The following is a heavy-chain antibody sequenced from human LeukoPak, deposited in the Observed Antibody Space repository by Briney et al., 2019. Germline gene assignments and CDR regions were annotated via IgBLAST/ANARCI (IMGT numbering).Heavy chain of an antibody. D-gene: IGHD4-17*01. CDR3: ATTLYVSTTTLTSRPDWFDP. J-gene: IGHJ5*02. CDR2: IKEDGREK. V-gene: IGHV3-7*01. Sequence: GGSLRLSCAASGFTFSSYWMSWVRQAPGKGLEWVANIKEDGREKYYVDSVKGRFTISRDNAKNSLYLQMNSLRAEDTAVYYCATTLYVSTTTLTSRPDWFDPWGQGTLVTVSS. CDR1: GFTFSSYW.